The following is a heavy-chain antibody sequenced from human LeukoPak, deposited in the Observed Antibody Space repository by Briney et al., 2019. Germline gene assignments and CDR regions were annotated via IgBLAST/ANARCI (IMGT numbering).Heavy chain of an antibody. Sequence: GASVKVSCKASGYTFTSYGISWVRQAPGQGLEWMGGIIPIFGTANYAQKFQGRVTITADESTSTAYMELSSLRSEDTAVYYCARVGYSSSWADPWGQGTLVTVSS. D-gene: IGHD6-13*01. CDR3: ARVGYSSSWADP. V-gene: IGHV1-69*13. CDR2: IIPIFGTA. CDR1: GYTFTSYG. J-gene: IGHJ5*02.